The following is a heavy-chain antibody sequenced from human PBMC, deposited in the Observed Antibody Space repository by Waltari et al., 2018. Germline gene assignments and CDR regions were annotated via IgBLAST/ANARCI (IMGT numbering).Heavy chain of an antibody. J-gene: IGHJ4*02. CDR1: YD. CDR3: ARGSSSNFDY. D-gene: IGHD2-2*01. CDR2: MNPNSGNT. V-gene: IGHV1-8*03. Sequence: YDINWVRQATGQGLEWMGWMNPNSGNTGYAQKFQGRVTITRNTSISTAYMELSSLRSEDTAVYYCARGSSSNFDYWGQGTLVTVSS.